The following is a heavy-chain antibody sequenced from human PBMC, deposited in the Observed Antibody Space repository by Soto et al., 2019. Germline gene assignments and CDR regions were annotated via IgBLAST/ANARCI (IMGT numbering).Heavy chain of an antibody. Sequence: GGPHRLSYGASGFTFSSYAVSWVRQDPGKGLEWVSAISGSGGSTYYADSVKGRFTISRDNSKNTLYLQMNSLRAEDTAVYYCAKVLIGVRGSARDYWGQGTLVT. V-gene: IGHV3-23*01. D-gene: IGHD3-10*01. J-gene: IGHJ4*02. CDR2: ISGSGGST. CDR1: GFTFSSYA. CDR3: AKVLIGVRGSARDY.